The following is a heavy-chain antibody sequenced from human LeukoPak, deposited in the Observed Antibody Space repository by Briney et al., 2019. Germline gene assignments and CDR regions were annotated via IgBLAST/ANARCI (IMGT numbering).Heavy chain of an antibody. CDR1: GGSFSGYY. CDR2: INHSGST. V-gene: IGHV4-34*01. D-gene: IGHD6-13*01. CDR3: ARGRGSSWSYYYYGMDV. Sequence: SETLSLTCAVYGGSFSGYYWSWIRQPPGKGLEWLGEINHSGSTNYNPSLKSRVTISVDTSKNQFSLKLSSVTAADTAVYYCARGRGSSWSYYYYGMDVWGQGTTVTVSS. J-gene: IGHJ6*02.